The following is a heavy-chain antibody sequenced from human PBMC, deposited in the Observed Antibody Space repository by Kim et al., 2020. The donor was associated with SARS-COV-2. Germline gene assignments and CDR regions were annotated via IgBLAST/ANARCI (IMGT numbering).Heavy chain of an antibody. CDR2: IYSGGST. CDR3: ARDYTNPLPYDILTDETGDAFDI. CDR1: GFTVSSNY. D-gene: IGHD3-9*01. J-gene: IGHJ3*02. V-gene: IGHV3-53*01. Sequence: GGSLRLSCAASGFTVSSNYMSWVRQAPGKGLEWVSVIYSGGSTYYADSVKGRFTISRDNSKNTLYLQMNSLRAEDTAVYYCARDYTNPLPYDILTDETGDAFDIWGQGTMVTVSS.